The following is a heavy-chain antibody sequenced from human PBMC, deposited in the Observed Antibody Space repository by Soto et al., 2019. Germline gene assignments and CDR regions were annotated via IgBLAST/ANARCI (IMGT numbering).Heavy chain of an antibody. CDR3: ARLRAYYYGSGSYYPYYYGMDV. CDR2: IYYSGST. CDR1: GGSISSSSYY. D-gene: IGHD3-10*01. Sequence: SETLSLTCTVSGGSISSSSYYWGWIRQPPGKGLEWIGSIYYSGSTYYNPSLKSRVTISVDTSKNQFSLKLSSVTAADTAVYYCARLRAYYYGSGSYYPYYYGMDVWGQGTTVT. J-gene: IGHJ6*02. V-gene: IGHV4-39*01.